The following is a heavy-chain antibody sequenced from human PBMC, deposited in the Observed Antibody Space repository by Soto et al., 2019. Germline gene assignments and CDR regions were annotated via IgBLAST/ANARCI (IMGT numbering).Heavy chain of an antibody. CDR1: GFTFSSYS. CDR2: ISSSSSYI. D-gene: IGHD2-2*01. J-gene: IGHJ4*02. CDR3: AREPGYCSSTRCYIDY. V-gene: IGHV3-21*01. Sequence: EVQLVESGGGLVKPGGSLRLSCAASGFTFSSYSMNWVRQAPGKGLEWVSSISSSSSYIYYADSVKGRFTISRDNAKNSLYLKMNSLRAEDTAVYYCAREPGYCSSTRCYIDYWGQGTLVTVSS.